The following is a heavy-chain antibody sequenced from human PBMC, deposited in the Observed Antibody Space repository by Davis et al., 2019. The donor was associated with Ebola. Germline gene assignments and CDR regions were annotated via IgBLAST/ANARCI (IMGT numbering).Heavy chain of an antibody. CDR2: ISYDGSNE. CDR3: NGGGDPGMDV. CDR1: GFIFKNYG. V-gene: IGHV3-30*03. Sequence: GGSLRLSCAVSGFIFKNYGIHWVRQAPGKGLEWVAVISYDGSNEYYADSMKGRFTISRDNSKNTLYLQMNSLKTEDTAVYYCNGGGDPGMDVWGQGTTVTVSS. J-gene: IGHJ6*02. D-gene: IGHD2-21*01.